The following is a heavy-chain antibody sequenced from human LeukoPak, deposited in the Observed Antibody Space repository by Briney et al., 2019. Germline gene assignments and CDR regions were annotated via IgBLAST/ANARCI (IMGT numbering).Heavy chain of an antibody. Sequence: SETLSLTCTVSGGSISSSNWWSWVRHPPGKALKWFGKIYNSGSTNYNPSLKSRVTISVEKSKNQFSLKLSSVTAADTAVYYCATRSLWFGELLGIDYWGQGTLVTVSS. D-gene: IGHD3-10*01. CDR2: IYNSGST. J-gene: IGHJ4*02. CDR3: ATRSLWFGELLGIDY. CDR1: GGSISSSNW. V-gene: IGHV4-4*02.